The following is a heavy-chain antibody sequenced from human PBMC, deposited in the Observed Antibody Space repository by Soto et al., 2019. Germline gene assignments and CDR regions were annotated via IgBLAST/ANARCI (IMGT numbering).Heavy chain of an antibody. V-gene: IGHV3-7*03. CDR3: ARDVGPVTIFGEALSGYFDF. Sequence: GGSLRLSCAVSGFSFGSYWMSWIRQAPGKGLEWLASIKDDGSERYYLDSVKGRFTISRDNAKDSLSLQMNSLRGEDTAFYYCARDVGPVTIFGEALSGYFDFWGQGTLVTVSS. CDR1: GFSFGSYW. J-gene: IGHJ4*02. D-gene: IGHD3-3*01. CDR2: IKDDGSER.